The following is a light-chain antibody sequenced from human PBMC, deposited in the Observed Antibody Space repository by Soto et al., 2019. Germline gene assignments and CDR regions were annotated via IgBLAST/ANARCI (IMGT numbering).Light chain of an antibody. J-gene: IGKJ2*01. CDR3: QQYNNWLT. Sequence: EIVMTQSPATLSVSPGERATLSCRASQSVSSNLAWYQQKPGQAPRLLIYGASTRATGIPARFSGSGSWTDFTLTISSLPSEDLAVYYCQQYNNWLTFGQGTKLEIK. V-gene: IGKV3-15*01. CDR2: GAS. CDR1: QSVSSN.